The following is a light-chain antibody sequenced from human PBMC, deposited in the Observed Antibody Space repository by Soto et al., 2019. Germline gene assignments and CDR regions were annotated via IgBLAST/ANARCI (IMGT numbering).Light chain of an antibody. CDR2: EGS. Sequence: QSALTQPASVSGSPGQSITISCTGTSSDVGSYKLVSWYQQHPGKAPKLMIYEGSKRPSGVSNRFSGSKSGNTASLTISGLQAEDEADYYCCSYAGSSTYVFGTGTKLTGL. CDR1: SSDVGSYKL. J-gene: IGLJ1*01. V-gene: IGLV2-23*01. CDR3: CSYAGSSTYV.